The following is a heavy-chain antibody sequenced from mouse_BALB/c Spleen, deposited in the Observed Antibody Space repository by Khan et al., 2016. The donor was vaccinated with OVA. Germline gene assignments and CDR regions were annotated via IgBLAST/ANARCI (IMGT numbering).Heavy chain of an antibody. CDR2: INPSTAYT. J-gene: IGHJ4*01. Sequence: QVRLQQSGAELARPGASVKMSCKASGYTFTSYSMHWIKQRPGQGLEWIGNINPSTAYTNYNQKFKDKATLTADKSSSTAYMQLSRLTSEDAAVYYCARDFHCYGSRGALDYWGQGTSVTVSS. CDR3: ARDFHCYGSRGALDY. V-gene: IGHV1-4*01. D-gene: IGHD1-1*01. CDR1: GYTFTSYS.